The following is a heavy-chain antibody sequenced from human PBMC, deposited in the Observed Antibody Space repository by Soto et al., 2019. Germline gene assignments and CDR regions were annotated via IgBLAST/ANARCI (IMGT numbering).Heavy chain of an antibody. D-gene: IGHD1-1*01. Sequence: QVPLVQSGAEVKKPGASVKVSCKGSGYAFTTYGITWVRQAPGQGLEWMGWISAHNGKTNYAQKLQGRVTVTRDTSTSTAYMELRSLRSDDTAVYYCARGRYGDYWGQGALVTVSS. CDR1: GYAFTTYG. J-gene: IGHJ4*02. CDR3: ARGRYGDY. V-gene: IGHV1-18*01. CDR2: ISAHNGKT.